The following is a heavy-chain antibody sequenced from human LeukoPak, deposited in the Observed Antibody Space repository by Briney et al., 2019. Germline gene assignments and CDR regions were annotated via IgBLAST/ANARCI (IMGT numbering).Heavy chain of an antibody. CDR1: GGSISSYY. V-gene: IGHV4-4*07. J-gene: IGHJ4*02. D-gene: IGHD3-3*01. CDR2: IYTSGST. Sequence: PSETLSLTCTVSGGSISSYYWSWIRQPAGKGLEWIGRIYTSGSTNYNPSLKSRVTMSVDTSKNQFSLKLSSVTAADTAVYYCARISRHYDFWSGYYMDYWGQGTLVTVSS. CDR3: ARISRHYDFWSGYYMDY.